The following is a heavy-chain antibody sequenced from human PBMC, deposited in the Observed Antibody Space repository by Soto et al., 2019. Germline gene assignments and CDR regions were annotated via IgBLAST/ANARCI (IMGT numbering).Heavy chain of an antibody. CDR1: GGTFSSYA. CDR2: INPNSGGT. Sequence: ASVKVSCKASGGTFSSYAISWVRQAPGQGLEWMGWINPNSGGTNYAQKFQGWVTMTRDTSISTAYMEPSRLRSDDTAVYYCARDLVQLERHYYYYGMAVWGQGTTVTVS. V-gene: IGHV1-2*04. J-gene: IGHJ6*02. D-gene: IGHD1-1*01. CDR3: ARDLVQLERHYYYYGMAV.